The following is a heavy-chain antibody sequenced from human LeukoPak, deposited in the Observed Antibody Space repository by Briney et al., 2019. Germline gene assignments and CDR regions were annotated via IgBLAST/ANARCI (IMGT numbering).Heavy chain of an antibody. V-gene: IGHV4-34*01. CDR2: INHSGST. D-gene: IGHD3-22*01. CDR3: TRAGDSSGYSDY. Sequence: PSETLSLTCAVYGGSFSGYYWSWTRQPPGKGLEWIGEINHSGSTNYNPSLKSRVTISVDTSKNQISLKLSSVTAADTAVYYCTRAGDSSGYSDYWGQGTLVTVSS. CDR1: GGSFSGYY. J-gene: IGHJ4*02.